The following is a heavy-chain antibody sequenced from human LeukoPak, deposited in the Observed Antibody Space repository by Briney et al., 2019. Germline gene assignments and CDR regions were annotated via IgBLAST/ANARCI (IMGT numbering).Heavy chain of an antibody. V-gene: IGHV3-23*01. J-gene: IGHJ4*02. CDR1: GFTFSNYA. Sequence: GGSLRLSCAASGFTFSNYAMSWVRQAPGKGLEWVSAINDSGGSTYYADSVKGRFTISRDNSRNTLYLQMNSLRAEDTVVYYCAKPAISSRGWYYDYWGQGTLVTVSS. CDR3: AKPAISSRGWYYDY. CDR2: INDSGGST. D-gene: IGHD6-19*01.